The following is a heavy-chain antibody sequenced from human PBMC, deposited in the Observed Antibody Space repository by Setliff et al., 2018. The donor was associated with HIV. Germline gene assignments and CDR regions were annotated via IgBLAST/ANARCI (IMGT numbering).Heavy chain of an antibody. CDR3: ATSSSSLHNWFDS. V-gene: IGHV4-61*09. J-gene: IGHJ5*01. CDR1: DDSTSSGFYN. CDR2: ISTSGSA. D-gene: IGHD3-22*01. Sequence: PSETLSLTCTVSDDSTSSGFYNWTWIRQPAGKRLEWIGHISTSGSASYNPSLESRTTISMDTSKNYFSLKLTSVTAADTAVYFCATSSSSLHNWFDSWGRGTPVTVSS.